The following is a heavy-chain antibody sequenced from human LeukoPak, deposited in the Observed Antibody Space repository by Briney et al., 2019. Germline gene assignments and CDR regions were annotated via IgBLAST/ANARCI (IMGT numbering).Heavy chain of an antibody. CDR2: IYYGGST. J-gene: IGHJ5*02. CDR1: GGSISSYY. Sequence: SETLSLTCTVSGGSISSYYWSWIRQPPGKGLEWLGYIYYGGSTNYNPSLKSRVTISVDTSKNQFSLKLSSVTAADTAVYYCARGLDTAMAYNWFDPWGQGTLVTVSS. D-gene: IGHD5-18*01. CDR3: ARGLDTAMAYNWFDP. V-gene: IGHV4-59*01.